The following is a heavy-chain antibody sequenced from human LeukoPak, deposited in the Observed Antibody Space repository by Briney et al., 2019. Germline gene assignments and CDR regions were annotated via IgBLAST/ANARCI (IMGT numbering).Heavy chain of an antibody. CDR3: AREGESFPFDY. D-gene: IGHD2-21*01. J-gene: IGHJ4*02. CDR2: ISWNSGSI. V-gene: IGHV3-9*01. Sequence: GRSLRLSCAASGFTFDDYAMHWVRQAPGKGLEWVSGISWNSGSIGYADSVKGRFTISRDNAKNSLYLQMNSLRAEDTAVYYCAREGESFPFDYWGQGTLVTVSS. CDR1: GFTFDDYA.